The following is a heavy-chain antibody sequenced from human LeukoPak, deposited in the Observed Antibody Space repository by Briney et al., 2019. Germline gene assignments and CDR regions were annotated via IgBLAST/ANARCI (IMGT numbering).Heavy chain of an antibody. Sequence: GASVKVSCKASGYTFTSYNINWVQQATGQGLEWMGRMNPNSGNTGYAQKVQGRVTMTRNTSISTAYMELSSLRSEDTAVYYCVRGRGEVGLMVYAIRGNWFDPWGQGTPVTVSS. CDR1: GYTFTSYN. J-gene: IGHJ5*02. CDR3: VRGRGEVGLMVYAIRGNWFDP. CDR2: MNPNSGNT. V-gene: IGHV1-8*01. D-gene: IGHD2-8*01.